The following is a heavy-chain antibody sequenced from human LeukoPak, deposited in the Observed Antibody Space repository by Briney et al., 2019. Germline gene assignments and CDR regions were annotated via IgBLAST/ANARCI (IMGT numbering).Heavy chain of an antibody. CDR2: IGGGGTT. Sequence: RPGGSLRLSCAASGFTLSDYAMSWVRQAPGKGLEWVSAIGGGGTTYYADLVKGRFTISRDSSKNTLYLQMNSLRADDTAVYYCAKRSTDVGGHFDYWGRGTLATVSS. CDR3: AKRSTDVGGHFDY. J-gene: IGHJ4*02. V-gene: IGHV3-23*01. CDR1: GFTLSDYA. D-gene: IGHD2-8*01.